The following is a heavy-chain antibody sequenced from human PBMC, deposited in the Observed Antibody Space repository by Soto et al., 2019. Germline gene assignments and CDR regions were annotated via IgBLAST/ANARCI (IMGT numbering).Heavy chain of an antibody. V-gene: IGHV1-18*04. J-gene: IGHJ6*02. CDR1: GYTFTSYG. CDR3: LLDYDFYYYGMDV. Sequence: QVQLVQSGAEVKKPGASVKVSCKASGYTFTSYGISWVRQAPGQGLEWMGWISAYNGNTNYAQKLQGRVTMITDTSTSTAYMELRSLRSDDTAVYYCLLDYDFYYYGMDVWGQGTTVTVSS. CDR2: ISAYNGNT. D-gene: IGHD3-3*01.